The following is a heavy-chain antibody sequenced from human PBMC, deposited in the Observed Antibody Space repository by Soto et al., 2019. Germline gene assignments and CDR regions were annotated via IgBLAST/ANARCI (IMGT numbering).Heavy chain of an antibody. Sequence: SETLSLTCNVSGGAINIFYWAWVRQPPGKGLEWIGFIYHTGSSSSDPSLKSRVTMSVDTSKNQISLKLRSVTAADTAVYYCARALSDYDYALDVWGQGATVTVSS. J-gene: IGHJ6*02. CDR2: IYHTGSS. D-gene: IGHD2-15*01. CDR3: ARALSDYDYALDV. CDR1: GGAINIFY. V-gene: IGHV4-59*01.